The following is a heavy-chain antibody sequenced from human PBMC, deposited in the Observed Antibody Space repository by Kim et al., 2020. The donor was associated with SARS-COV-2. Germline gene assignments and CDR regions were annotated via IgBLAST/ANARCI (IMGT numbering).Heavy chain of an antibody. J-gene: IGHJ4*01. CDR2: ISSSGSYK. CDR1: GFTFNSYS. CDR3: SRDLDDSWIGYGLTVY. D-gene: IGHD3-3*01. V-gene: IGHV3-21*01. Sequence: GGSLRLSCAASGFTFNSYSLNWVRQAPGKGLEWVSSISSSGSYKYYADSVKGRFTISRDNAKNSLYLQMNSLRAEDTAVYYCSRDLDDSWIGYGLTVYWGHGTLLTASP.